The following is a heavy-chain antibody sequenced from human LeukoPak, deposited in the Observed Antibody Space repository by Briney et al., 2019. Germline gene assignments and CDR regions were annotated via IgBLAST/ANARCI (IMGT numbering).Heavy chain of an antibody. CDR1: GYTFTSYG. CDR2: ISVYNGKT. V-gene: IGHV1-18*01. D-gene: IGHD4-23*01. Sequence: ASVKVSCKASGYTFTSYGISWVRQAPGQGLEWMGWISVYNGKTNYAQKVQGRVTMTTDTSTSTAYMELRSLRSDDTAVYYCARFAVAPYFDYWGQGTVVTVSS. CDR3: ARFAVAPYFDY. J-gene: IGHJ4*02.